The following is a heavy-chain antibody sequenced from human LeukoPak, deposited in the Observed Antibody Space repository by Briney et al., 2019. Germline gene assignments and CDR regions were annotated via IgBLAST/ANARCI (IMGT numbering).Heavy chain of an antibody. D-gene: IGHD2-15*01. V-gene: IGHV3-21*01. CDR1: GFTFSSYS. Sequence: PGGSLRLSCAASGFTFSSYSMNWVRQAPGKGLEWVSSVSSSSSYIYYADSVKGRFTISRDNAKNSLYLQMNGLRAEDTAVYYCARDSSGIYYFDYWGQGTLVTVSS. CDR3: ARDSSGIYYFDY. CDR2: VSSSSSYI. J-gene: IGHJ4*02.